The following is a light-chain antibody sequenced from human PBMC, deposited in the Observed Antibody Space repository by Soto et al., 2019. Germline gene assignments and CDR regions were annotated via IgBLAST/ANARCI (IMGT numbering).Light chain of an antibody. Sequence: QSALTQPASVSGSPGQSITISCTGTSSDVGGYKFVSWYQQHPGKAPKLMIYEVSNRPSGVSNRFSGSKSGNTASLTISGLQAEDEADYYCSSYTTSSTRVFRGGTKVTVL. CDR3: SSYTTSSTRV. J-gene: IGLJ3*02. CDR2: EVS. CDR1: SSDVGGYKF. V-gene: IGLV2-14*01.